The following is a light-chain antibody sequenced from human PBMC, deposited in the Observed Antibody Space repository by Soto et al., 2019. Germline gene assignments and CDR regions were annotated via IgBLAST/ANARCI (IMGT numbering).Light chain of an antibody. CDR3: AAWDDSLHAVV. J-gene: IGLJ2*01. CDR2: GNN. CDR1: SSNIGSNT. Sequence: QSVLTQPPSASGTPGQRVTISCSGSSSNIGSNTVNWYQQFPGTAPELLIYGNNRRPSGVPDRFSGSKSGTSASLAISGLQSEDEAEYYCAAWDDSLHAVVFGGGTKLTVL. V-gene: IGLV1-44*01.